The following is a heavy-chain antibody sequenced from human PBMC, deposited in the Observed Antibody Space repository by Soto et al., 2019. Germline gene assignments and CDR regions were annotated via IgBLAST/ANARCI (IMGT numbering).Heavy chain of an antibody. CDR2: ISYDGSNK. CDR3: AKDYANLFGDEPYYFDY. V-gene: IGHV3-30*18. D-gene: IGHD3-10*01. Sequence: QVQLVESGGGVVQPGRSLRLSCATSGFTFSSYGMHWVRQAPGKGLEWVAVISYDGSNKYYADSVKGRFTISRDNSKNTLYLQMNSLRAEDTAVYYCAKDYANLFGDEPYYFDYWGQGTLVTVSS. J-gene: IGHJ4*02. CDR1: GFTFSSYG.